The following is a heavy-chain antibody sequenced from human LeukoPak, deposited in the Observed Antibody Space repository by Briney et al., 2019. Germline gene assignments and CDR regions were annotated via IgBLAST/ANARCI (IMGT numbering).Heavy chain of an antibody. V-gene: IGHV4-38-2*01. CDR2: IYHSGST. D-gene: IGHD2-2*01. Sequence: SETLSLTCAVSGYSISSGYYWGWIRQPPGKGLEWIGSIYHSGSTYYNPSLKSRVTISVDTSKNQFSLKLSSVTAADTAVYYCARRILYCSSTSCYLWDYWGQGTLVTVSS. J-gene: IGHJ4*02. CDR1: GYSISSGYY. CDR3: ARRILYCSSTSCYLWDY.